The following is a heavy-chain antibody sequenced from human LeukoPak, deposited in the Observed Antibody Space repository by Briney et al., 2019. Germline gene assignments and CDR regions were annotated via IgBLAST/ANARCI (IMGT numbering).Heavy chain of an antibody. CDR2: ISSSSSYT. D-gene: IGHD3-22*01. J-gene: IGHJ3*02. V-gene: IGHV3-11*05. CDR1: GFTFSDYY. CDR3: AGDIVYDSSGYAFDI. Sequence: PGGSLRLSCAASGFTFSDYYMSWIRQAPGKGLEWVSYISSSSSYTNYADSVKGRFTISRDNAKDSLHLQMNRLGADVTAVYYRAGDIVYDSSGYAFDIWGQGTMVTVSS.